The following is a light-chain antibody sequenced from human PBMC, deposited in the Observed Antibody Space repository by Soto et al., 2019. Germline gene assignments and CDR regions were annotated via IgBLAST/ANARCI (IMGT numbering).Light chain of an antibody. V-gene: IGKV3-15*01. Sequence: EIVLTQSPGTLSLSPGERATLSCRASQSVNLNFAWYQQKPGQPPRLLLSGASTRATGIPVRFRGSGSGTEFTLTISSPQSEDSAVYYCHQYNSWPRGTFGPGTKVEIK. J-gene: IGKJ3*01. CDR1: QSVNLN. CDR2: GAS. CDR3: HQYNSWPRGT.